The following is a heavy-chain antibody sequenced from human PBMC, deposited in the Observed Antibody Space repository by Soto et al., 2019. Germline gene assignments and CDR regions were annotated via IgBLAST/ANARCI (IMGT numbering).Heavy chain of an antibody. CDR2: INAGNGNT. J-gene: IGHJ1*01. D-gene: IGHD3-10*01. Sequence: QVQLVQSGAEVKKPGASVKVSCKASGYTFTSYAMHWVRQAPGQRLEWMGWINAGNGNTKYSQKFQGRVTITRDTSASTAYMELSSLRSEDTAVYYCARDRYGSGSYSRYFQHWGQGTLVTVSS. CDR1: GYTFTSYA. CDR3: ARDRYGSGSYSRYFQH. V-gene: IGHV1-3*01.